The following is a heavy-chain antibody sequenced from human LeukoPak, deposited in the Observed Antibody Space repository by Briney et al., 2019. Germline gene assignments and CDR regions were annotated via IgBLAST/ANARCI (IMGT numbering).Heavy chain of an antibody. J-gene: IGHJ5*02. D-gene: IGHD2/OR15-2a*01. Sequence: GESLKISCKTSGYSFNSYWIGWVRQMPGKGLEWMGIIFPSDSDTRYSPSFQGQVTISADRSITTAYLQWSSLRASDTAMYYCARLLLPLEFDPWGQGTLVTVSS. CDR2: IFPSDSDT. V-gene: IGHV5-51*01. CDR1: GYSFNSYW. CDR3: ARLLLPLEFDP.